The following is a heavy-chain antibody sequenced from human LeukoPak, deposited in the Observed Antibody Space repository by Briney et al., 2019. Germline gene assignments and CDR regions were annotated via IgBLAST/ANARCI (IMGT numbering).Heavy chain of an antibody. CDR2: ISRSSSTI. J-gene: IGHJ4*02. CDR3: ARDARGYSGYLDY. V-gene: IGHV3-48*01. D-gene: IGHD5-12*01. CDR1: GFTFSSYS. Sequence: PGGSLRVSCAASGFTFSSYSMNWVRQAPGKGLEWVSYISRSSSTIYYADSVEGRFTISRDNAKNSLYLQMNSLRAEDTAVYYCARDARGYSGYLDYWGQGTLVTVSS.